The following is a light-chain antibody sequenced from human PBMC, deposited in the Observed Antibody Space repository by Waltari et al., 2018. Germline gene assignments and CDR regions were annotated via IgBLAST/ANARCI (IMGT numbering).Light chain of an antibody. CDR1: QSVGRS. V-gene: IGKV3-20*01. CDR2: GAS. Sequence: EIVLTQSPGTLSLSPGERATLACRASQSVGRSLTWYQQQPGQAHRLLIYGASSRATGIPDRFSGSGSGTDFSLTISRLEPEDFALYYCQHYVRLPVSFGQGTKVDIK. J-gene: IGKJ1*01. CDR3: QHYVRLPVS.